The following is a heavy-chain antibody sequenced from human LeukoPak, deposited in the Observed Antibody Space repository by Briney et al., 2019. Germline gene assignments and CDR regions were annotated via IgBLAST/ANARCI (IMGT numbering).Heavy chain of an antibody. CDR2: ISSSSSYI. CDR3: ARGGLRHYYYYYMDV. V-gene: IGHV3-21*01. CDR1: GFTFSTYS. Sequence: GGSLRLSCAASGFTFSTYSMNWVRQAPGKGLEWVSSISSSSSYISYADSVKGRFTISRDNAKNSLYLQMNSLRADDTAVYYCARGGLRHYYYYYMDVWGKGTTVTVSS. J-gene: IGHJ6*03. D-gene: IGHD4-17*01.